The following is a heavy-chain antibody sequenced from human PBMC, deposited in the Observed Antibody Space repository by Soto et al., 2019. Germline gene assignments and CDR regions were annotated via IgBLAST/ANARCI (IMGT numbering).Heavy chain of an antibody. CDR1: GYTFTSYY. D-gene: IGHD2-21*01. CDR2: INTSGGST. J-gene: IGHJ6*02. Sequence: QVQLVQTGAEVKKTGASVNVSCKASGYTFTSYYMHWVRQAPGQGLEWMGIINTSGGSTSYAQKFQGRVTMTRDTSTSTVYMELSSLRYEDTAVYYCARETLRGAYYGWGQGTTVTVSS. V-gene: IGHV1-46*01. CDR3: ARETLRGAYYG.